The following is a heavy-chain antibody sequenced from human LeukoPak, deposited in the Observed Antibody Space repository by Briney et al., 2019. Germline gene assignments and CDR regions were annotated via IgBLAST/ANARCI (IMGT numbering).Heavy chain of an antibody. D-gene: IGHD4-23*01. J-gene: IGHJ4*02. CDR3: ARKTNSHFDY. V-gene: IGHV6-1*01. Sequence: SQTLPLTCAISGDSVSSNSAAWDWIRQSPSTGLEWLGRTYYRSKWYNDYAVSVKSRITINPDTSKNQFSLQLNSVTPEDTAVYYCARKTNSHFDYWGQGTLVTVSS. CDR1: GDSVSSNSAA. CDR2: TYYRSKWYN.